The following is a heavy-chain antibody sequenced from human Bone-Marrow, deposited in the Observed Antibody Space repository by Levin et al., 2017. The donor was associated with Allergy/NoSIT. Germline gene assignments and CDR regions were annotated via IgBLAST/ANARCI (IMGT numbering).Heavy chain of an antibody. Sequence: GESLKISCKASGFTFSSYALNWVRQAPGKGLEWVLAISGSGYTTYEADSVKGRFSMSRDNSKNTMSLHMGNLRVEDTAVYYCVKGPRSVATIPSFFYGMDVWGQGTTVIVSS. CDR1: GFTFSSYA. CDR2: ISGSGYTT. CDR3: VKGPRSVATIPSFFYGMDV. J-gene: IGHJ6*02. D-gene: IGHD5-24*01. V-gene: IGHV3-23*01.